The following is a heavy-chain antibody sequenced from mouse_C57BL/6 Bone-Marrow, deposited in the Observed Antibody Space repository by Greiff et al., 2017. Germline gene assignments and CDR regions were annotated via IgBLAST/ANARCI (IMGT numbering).Heavy chain of an antibody. Sequence: QVQLQQSGAELVRPGTSVKMSCKASGYTFTNYWIGWAKQRPGHGLEWIGDIYPGGGYTNYNEKFKGKATLTADKSSSTAYMQFSSLTSEDSAIYYCARRIFITTVVATWNWYFDVWGTGTTVTVSS. CDR1: GYTFTNYW. V-gene: IGHV1-63*01. CDR3: ARRIFITTVVATWNWYFDV. CDR2: IYPGGGYT. J-gene: IGHJ1*03. D-gene: IGHD1-1*01.